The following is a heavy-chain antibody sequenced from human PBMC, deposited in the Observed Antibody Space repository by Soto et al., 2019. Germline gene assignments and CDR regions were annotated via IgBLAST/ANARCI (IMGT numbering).Heavy chain of an antibody. CDR1: GYTFTSYA. CDR2: IDAVNGNT. J-gene: IGHJ4*02. V-gene: IGHV1-3*01. CDR3: ARVRSGSYSDSFDY. Sequence: GASVKVSCKASGYTFTSYAMHWVRQAPGQRLEWMGWIDAVNGNTKYSQKFQDRVTMTRDTSASTGYMELSSLRSEDTAVYYCARVRSGSYSDSFDYWGQGTLVTVSS. D-gene: IGHD1-26*01.